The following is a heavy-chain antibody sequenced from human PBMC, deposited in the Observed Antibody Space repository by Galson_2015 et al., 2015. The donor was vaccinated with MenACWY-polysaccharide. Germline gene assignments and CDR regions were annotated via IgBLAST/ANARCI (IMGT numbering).Heavy chain of an antibody. Sequence: SLRLSCAASGFSFSTSHMHWVRQAPGRGLEWVASISHDGNSEYYADSVKGRFTISRDNSKNMLYLQLNGLRTEDTAVYSCAKEDHSSGRAPTFDIWGQGTMVAVSS. V-gene: IGHV3-30*04. CDR1: GFSFSTSH. CDR3: AKEDHSSGRAPTFDI. D-gene: IGHD3-22*01. J-gene: IGHJ3*02. CDR2: ISHDGNSE.